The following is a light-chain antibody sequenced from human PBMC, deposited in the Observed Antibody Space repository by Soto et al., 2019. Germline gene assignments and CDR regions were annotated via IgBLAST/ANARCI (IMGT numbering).Light chain of an antibody. J-gene: IGKJ1*01. V-gene: IGKV1-39*01. CDR3: QQSYSTPRT. CDR1: QSISSY. Sequence: DIQMTQSPSSLSASAGERVIITCRASQSISSYLYWYQQKPGKAPKLLIYAASSLQSGVPSRFSGSGSGTDFTLTISSLQPEDFTTYFCQQSYSTPRTFGQGTKVDIK. CDR2: AAS.